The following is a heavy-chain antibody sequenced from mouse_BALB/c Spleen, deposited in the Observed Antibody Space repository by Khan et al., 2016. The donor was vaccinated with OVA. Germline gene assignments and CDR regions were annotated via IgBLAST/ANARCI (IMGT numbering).Heavy chain of an antibody. V-gene: IGHV9-3*02. J-gene: IGHJ3*01. Sequence: QFQLVQSGPELKKPGETVKISCKASGYIFTNYGMNWVKQAPGKGLKWMGWINTNTGEPTFAAEFKERFAFSLETSANTAYLQINSLKNEDTATYFCARGYYMYVSWFAYWGQGTLVTVSA. CDR1: GYIFTNYG. CDR3: ARGYYMYVSWFAY. CDR2: INTNTGEP. D-gene: IGHD2-14*01.